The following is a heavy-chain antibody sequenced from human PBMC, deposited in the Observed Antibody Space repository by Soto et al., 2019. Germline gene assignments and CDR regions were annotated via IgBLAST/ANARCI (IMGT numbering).Heavy chain of an antibody. CDR3: VKGQSSTWSQTGGMDV. CDR2: IDDSGATT. Sequence: EVQLLESGGGLVQPGGSLRLSCAASGFIFSTYAMSWVRQAPGKGLEWVSGIDDSGATTYYADSVKGRLTISRDNSKNTLYLHMGSLRAEDTAVYYCVKGQSSTWSQTGGMDVWGQGNTVTVSS. V-gene: IGHV3-23*01. J-gene: IGHJ6*02. CDR1: GFIFSTYA. D-gene: IGHD6-13*01.